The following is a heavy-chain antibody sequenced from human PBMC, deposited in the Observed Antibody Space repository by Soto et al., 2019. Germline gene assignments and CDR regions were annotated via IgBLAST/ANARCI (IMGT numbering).Heavy chain of an antibody. J-gene: IGHJ3*02. CDR1: GYTFTSEG. D-gene: IGHD3-10*01. CDR2: ISAYNGNT. V-gene: IGHV1-18*01. Sequence: ASVKVSCKASGYTFTSEGISCVGQGPGQGLEGMGWISAYNGNTNYAQKLQGTVTMTTDTPTSTAYMELRSLRSDDTAVYYCARDFKLLWFGEVLAFDIWDQGTMVTVSS. CDR3: ARDFKLLWFGEVLAFDI.